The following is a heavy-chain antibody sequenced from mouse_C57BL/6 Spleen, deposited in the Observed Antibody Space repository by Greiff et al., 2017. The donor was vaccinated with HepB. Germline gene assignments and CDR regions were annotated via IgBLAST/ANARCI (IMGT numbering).Heavy chain of an antibody. CDR2: IYPGDGDT. J-gene: IGHJ3*01. D-gene: IGHD2-4*01. Sequence: VKLQESGPELVKPGASVKISCKASGYAFSSSWMNWVKQRPGKGLEWIGRIYPGDGDTNYNGKFKGKATLTADKSSSTAYMQLSSLTSEDSAVYFCAREALYHDSDRDWFAYWGQGTLVTVSA. CDR3: AREALYHDSDRDWFAY. CDR1: GYAFSSSW. V-gene: IGHV1-82*01.